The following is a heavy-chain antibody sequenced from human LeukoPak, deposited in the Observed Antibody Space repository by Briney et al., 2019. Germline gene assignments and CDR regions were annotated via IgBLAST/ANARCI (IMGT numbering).Heavy chain of an antibody. Sequence: GGSLRLSCAASGFTFSSYSMNWVRQAPGKGLEWVSYISSGSSTIYYADSVKGRFTISRDNAKNSLYLQMNSLRDEDTAVYYCAREAQQLVDLYYYYYYMDVWGKGTTVTVSS. CDR1: GFTFSSYS. D-gene: IGHD6-13*01. CDR3: AREAQQLVDLYYYYYYMDV. CDR2: ISSGSSTI. J-gene: IGHJ6*03. V-gene: IGHV3-48*02.